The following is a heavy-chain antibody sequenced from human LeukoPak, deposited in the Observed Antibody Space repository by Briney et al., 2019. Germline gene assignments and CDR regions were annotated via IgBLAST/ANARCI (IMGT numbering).Heavy chain of an antibody. V-gene: IGHV3-23*01. J-gene: IGHJ4*02. CDR1: VFTFSSYA. CDR2: ISGSGGST. D-gene: IGHD3-3*01. CDR3: TTAPSWDFWSGYSVDY. Sequence: GGSLRLSCAASVFTFSSYAMSWVRQAPGKGLEWVSAISGSGGSTYYADSVKGRFTISRDNSKNTLYLQMNSLRAEDTAVYYCTTAPSWDFWSGYSVDYWGQGTLVTVSS.